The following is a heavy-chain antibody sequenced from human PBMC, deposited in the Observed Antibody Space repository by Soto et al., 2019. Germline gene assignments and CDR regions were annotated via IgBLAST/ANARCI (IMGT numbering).Heavy chain of an antibody. CDR1: GGTFSSYA. CDR2: IITIFGTA. Sequence: QVQLVQSGAEVKKPGSSVKVSCKASGGTFSSYAISWVRQAPGQGLEWMGGIITIFGTANYAQKFQGRVTITADESTSTAYMELSSLRSEDTAVYYCAREWGLWGSGSLYGMDVWGQGTTVTVSS. V-gene: IGHV1-69*01. CDR3: AREWGLWGSGSLYGMDV. J-gene: IGHJ6*02. D-gene: IGHD3-10*01.